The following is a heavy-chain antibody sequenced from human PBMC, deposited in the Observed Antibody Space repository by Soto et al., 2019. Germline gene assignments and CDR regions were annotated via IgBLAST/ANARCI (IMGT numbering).Heavy chain of an antibody. J-gene: IGHJ6*02. Sequence: PGGSLRLSCAASGFTFSTYWMNWVRQAPGKELEWVANIKQDGSEKYYVDSVKGRFAISRDNAKDSLFLQMNNLRAEDTAVYYCVRDWSTFWGMDVWGQGTTVTVSS. V-gene: IGHV3-7*01. CDR3: VRDWSTFWGMDV. CDR1: GFTFSTYW. CDR2: IKQDGSEK.